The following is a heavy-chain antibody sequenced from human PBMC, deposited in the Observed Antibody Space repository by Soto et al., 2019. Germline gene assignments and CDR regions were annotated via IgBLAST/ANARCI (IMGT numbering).Heavy chain of an antibody. CDR2: IRYDGSNK. D-gene: IGHD1-26*01. J-gene: IGHJ3*02. Sequence: HPGGSLRLSCAASGFTFSSYGMHWVRQAPGKGLEWVALIRYDGSNKDYADSVKGRFTISRDNSKNMLYLQMNSLRAEDTAVYSCARGGSLGGFDIWGQGTMVTVSS. CDR3: ARGGSLGGFDI. V-gene: IGHV3-30*02. CDR1: GFTFSSYG.